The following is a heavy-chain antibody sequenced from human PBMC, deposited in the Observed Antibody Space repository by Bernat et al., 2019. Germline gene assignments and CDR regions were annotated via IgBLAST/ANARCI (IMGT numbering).Heavy chain of an antibody. Sequence: QVQLVESGGGLVKPGGSLRLSCAASGFTFSDYYMSWIRQAPGKGLEWVSYISSSSSYTNYADSVKGRFTISRDNAKNSLYLQMNSLRAEDTAVYYCARDTWRYCSGGSCYSVIPYYYYYMDVWGKGTTVTVSS. V-gene: IGHV3-11*06. CDR3: ARDTWRYCSGGSCYSVIPYYYYYMDV. J-gene: IGHJ6*03. CDR1: GFTFSDYY. D-gene: IGHD2-15*01. CDR2: ISSSSSYT.